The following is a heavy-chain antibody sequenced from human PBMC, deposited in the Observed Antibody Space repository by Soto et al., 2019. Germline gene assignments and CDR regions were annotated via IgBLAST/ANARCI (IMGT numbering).Heavy chain of an antibody. V-gene: IGHV3-23*01. CDR2: ISGSGGST. D-gene: IGHD1-26*01. CDR1: GFTFNTYA. Sequence: EVQLLESGGGLVRPGGSLRLSCVASGFTFNTYARTWVRRAPGKGLEWVSAISGSGGSTFYAYSLQGRFAISGDNSKNTLYLQMNSRRAGDTAVYYCAKARRVEARGGPGLWGQGTLFSVAS. CDR3: AKARRVEARGGPGL. J-gene: IGHJ4*02.